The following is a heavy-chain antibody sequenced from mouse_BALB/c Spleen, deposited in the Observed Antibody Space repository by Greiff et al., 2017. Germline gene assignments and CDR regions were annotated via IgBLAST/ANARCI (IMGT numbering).Heavy chain of an antibody. CDR3: ARHNGYYVAMDY. J-gene: IGHJ4*01. D-gene: IGHD2-3*01. V-gene: IGHV5-6*01. CDR1: GFTFSSYG. Sequence: EVHLVESGGDLVKPGGSLKLSCAASGFTFSSYGMSWVRQTPDKRLEWVATISSGGSYTYYPDSVKGRFTISRDNAKNTLYLQMSSLKSEDTAMYYCARHNGYYVAMDYWGQGTSVTVSS. CDR2: ISSGGSYT.